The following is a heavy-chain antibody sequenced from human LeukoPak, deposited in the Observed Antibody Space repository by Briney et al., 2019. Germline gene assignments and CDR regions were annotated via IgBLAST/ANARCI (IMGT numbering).Heavy chain of an antibody. Sequence: SVKVSCKASGGTFSSYANSWVRQAPGQGLEWMGRIIPIFGTANYAQKFQGRVTITTDESTSTAYMELSSLRSEDTAVYYCARDGNYDSSGYYYGFYFDYWGQGTLVTVSS. V-gene: IGHV1-69*05. CDR3: ARDGNYDSSGYYYGFYFDY. D-gene: IGHD3-22*01. J-gene: IGHJ4*02. CDR1: GGTFSSYA. CDR2: IIPIFGTA.